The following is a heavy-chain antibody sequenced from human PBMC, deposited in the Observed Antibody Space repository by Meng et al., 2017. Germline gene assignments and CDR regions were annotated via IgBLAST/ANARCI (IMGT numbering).Heavy chain of an antibody. CDR2: IYWDDDK. CDR3: AHRLGFTKPFVY. CDR1: GFSLSTSGVG. V-gene: IGHV2-5*02. D-gene: IGHD2-8*01. J-gene: IGHJ4*02. Sequence: QSTLKECCPTLVKPTQTLTLTSTFSGFSLSTSGVGVGWVRQPPGKALEWLALIYWDDDKRYSPSLESRLTITKDTSKNQVVLTMTNMDPVDTATYYCAHRLGFTKPFVYWGQGTLVTVSS.